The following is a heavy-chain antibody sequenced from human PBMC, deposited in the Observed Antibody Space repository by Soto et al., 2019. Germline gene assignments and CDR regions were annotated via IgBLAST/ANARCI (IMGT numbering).Heavy chain of an antibody. Sequence: SETLSLTCAVSGGSISSSNWWSWVRQPPGKGLEWIGEIYHSGSTNYNPSLKSRVTISVDKSKNQFSLKLSSVTAADTAVYYCARVLYYYDSSGYHNWFDPWGQGILVTVSS. V-gene: IGHV4-4*02. CDR1: GGSISSSNW. D-gene: IGHD3-22*01. CDR2: IYHSGST. CDR3: ARVLYYYDSSGYHNWFDP. J-gene: IGHJ5*02.